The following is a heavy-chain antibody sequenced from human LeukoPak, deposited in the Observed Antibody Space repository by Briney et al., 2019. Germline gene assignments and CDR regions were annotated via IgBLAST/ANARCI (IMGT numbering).Heavy chain of an antibody. Sequence: SETLSLTCAVYGGSFSGYYWSWIRQPPGKGLEWIVEINHSGSTNYNPSLKSRVTISVDTSKNQFSLKLSSVTAADTAVYYCARGGVRGYGDYDAFDIWGQGTVVTVSS. CDR1: GGSFSGYY. V-gene: IGHV4-34*01. D-gene: IGHD4-17*01. CDR2: INHSGST. J-gene: IGHJ3*02. CDR3: ARGGVRGYGDYDAFDI.